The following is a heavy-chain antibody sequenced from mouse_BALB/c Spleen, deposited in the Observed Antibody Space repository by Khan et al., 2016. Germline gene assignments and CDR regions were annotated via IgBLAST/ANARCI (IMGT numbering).Heavy chain of an antibody. J-gene: IGHJ4*01. V-gene: IGHV1S135*01. Sequence: VQLQQSGPELMKPGASVKISCKASGYSFTSYYMHWVKQSHGKSLEWIGYIDPFNGGTSYNQKFKGKATLTVDKSSSTAYMHLSSLTSEDSAVYYCASSNQSLHAMDYWGQGTLVTVSS. CDR1: GYSFTSYY. D-gene: IGHD2-5*01. CDR3: ASSNQSLHAMDY. CDR2: IDPFNGGT.